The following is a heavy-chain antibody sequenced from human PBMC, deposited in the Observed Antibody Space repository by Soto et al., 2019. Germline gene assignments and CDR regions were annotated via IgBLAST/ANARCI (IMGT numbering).Heavy chain of an antibody. V-gene: IGHV3-30-3*01. Sequence: QVQLVESGGGVVQPGRSLSLSCAASGFIFSNYAMHWVRQAPGKGLEWVAVMSYDGSREYYAGSVKGGFTISRDNSKNTLYLQMNTLRPEDTAVYYCATLRPSFGVVKDYWGQGTLVTVSS. J-gene: IGHJ4*02. CDR3: ATLRPSFGVVKDY. CDR2: MSYDGSRE. D-gene: IGHD2-15*01. CDR1: GFIFSNYA.